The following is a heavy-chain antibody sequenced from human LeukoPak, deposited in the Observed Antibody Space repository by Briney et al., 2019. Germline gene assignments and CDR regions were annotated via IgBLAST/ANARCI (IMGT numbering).Heavy chain of an antibody. CDR1: GGSFSGYY. V-gene: IGHV4-34*01. J-gene: IGHJ4*02. CDR3: ATRGHSSSSFDY. Sequence: EPSETLSLTCAVYGGSFSGYYWSWIRQPPGKGLEWIGEINHSGSTYYNPSLKSRVTISVDRSKNQFSLKLSSVTAADTAVYHCATRGHSSSSFDYWGQGTLVTVSS. CDR2: INHSGST. D-gene: IGHD6-13*01.